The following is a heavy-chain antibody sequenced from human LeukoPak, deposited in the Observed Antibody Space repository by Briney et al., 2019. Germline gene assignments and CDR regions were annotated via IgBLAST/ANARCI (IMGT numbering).Heavy chain of an antibody. CDR1: GFTFSSYS. CDR2: ISSSSSYI. V-gene: IGHV3-21*01. J-gene: IGHJ4*02. CDR3: ARDDYNGPSFDY. Sequence: GGSLRLSCAASGFTFSSYSMNWVRQAPGKGLEWVSSISSSSSYIYYADSVKGRFTISRDNAKNSLYLQMNSLRAEDTAVYYCARDDYNGPSFDYWGQGTLVTVSS. D-gene: IGHD4-11*01.